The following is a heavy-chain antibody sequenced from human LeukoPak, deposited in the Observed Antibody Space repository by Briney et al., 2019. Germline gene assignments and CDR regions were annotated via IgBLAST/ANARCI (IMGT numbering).Heavy chain of an antibody. CDR2: ISAYNGNT. D-gene: IGHD5-12*01. CDR1: GYTFTIYG. CDR3: ARRTRGYPDY. Sequence: ASVKVSCKASGYTFTIYGITWVRQATGQGLEWMGWISAYNGNTNYAQKLQGRVTMTTDTSTSTAYMELRSLRSDDTAVYYCARRTRGYPDYWGQGTLVTVSS. J-gene: IGHJ4*02. V-gene: IGHV1-18*01.